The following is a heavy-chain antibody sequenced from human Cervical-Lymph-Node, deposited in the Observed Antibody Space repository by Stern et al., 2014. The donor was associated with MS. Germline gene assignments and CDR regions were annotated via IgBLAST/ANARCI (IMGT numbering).Heavy chain of an antibody. CDR2: LSRNGGYI. J-gene: IGHJ3*02. Sequence: EVQLEESGGGLVQPGRSLRLSCAASGFTFDDYAMHWVRQAPGKGLEWVSGLSRNGGYIGYADSVKGRFTISRDSAKKSLYLQMNSLRAEDTALYYCARRSIGNAFDIWGQGTMVTVSS. V-gene: IGHV3-9*01. D-gene: IGHD6-13*01. CDR3: ARRSIGNAFDI. CDR1: GFTFDDYA.